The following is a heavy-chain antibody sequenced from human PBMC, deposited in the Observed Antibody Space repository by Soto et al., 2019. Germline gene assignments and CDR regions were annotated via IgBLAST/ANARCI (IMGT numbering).Heavy chain of an antibody. D-gene: IGHD3-3*01. CDR1: GFTVSSNY. CDR2: IYSGGST. V-gene: IGHV3-66*01. Sequence: GSLRLSCAASGFTVSSNYMSWVRQAPGKGLEWVSVIYSGGSTYYADSVKGRFTISRDNSKNTLYLQMNSLRAEDTAVYYCARGATLRFLEWLLVTRGQGTMVTVSS. CDR3: ARGATLRFLEWLLVT. J-gene: IGHJ4*02.